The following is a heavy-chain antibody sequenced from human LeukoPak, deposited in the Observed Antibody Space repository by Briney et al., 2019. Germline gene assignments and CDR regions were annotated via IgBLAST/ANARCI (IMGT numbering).Heavy chain of an antibody. CDR3: ARDKDVYFDY. CDR1: GFTFSTYR. J-gene: IGHJ4*02. V-gene: IGHV3-21*01. CDR2: ISSSSSYI. Sequence: GGSLRLSCVGTGFTFSTYRMNWVRQAPGKGLEWVSSISSSSSYIYYADSVKGRITISRDNARNSLYLQMNSLRVEDTAVYYCARDKDVYFDYWGQGTLVTVSS.